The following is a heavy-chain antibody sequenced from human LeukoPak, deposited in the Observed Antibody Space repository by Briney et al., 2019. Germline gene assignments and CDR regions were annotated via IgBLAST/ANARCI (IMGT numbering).Heavy chain of an antibody. V-gene: IGHV1-2*02. CDR3: ARDLDNYSGSGSYYNGDPLFQH. J-gene: IGHJ1*01. Sequence: ASVTVSCRASGYTFTGFCIHWVRQAPGQGLEWMGWLNPNSGGTNYAQNFQGRVTMTRDTSISTGYMELSRLRSDDTAVYYCARDLDNYSGSGSYYNGDPLFQHWGQGTLVTVSS. D-gene: IGHD3-10*01. CDR2: LNPNSGGT. CDR1: GYTFTGFC.